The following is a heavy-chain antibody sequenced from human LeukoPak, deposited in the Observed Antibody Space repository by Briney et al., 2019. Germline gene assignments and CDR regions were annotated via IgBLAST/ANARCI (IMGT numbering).Heavy chain of an antibody. J-gene: IGHJ5*02. D-gene: IGHD3-3*01. CDR3: ASFGVALGGWFDP. CDR2: IKQDGSEK. V-gene: IGHV3-7*01. Sequence: WVANIKQDGSEKYYVDSVKGRFTISRDNAKNSLYLQMNSLRAEDTAVYYCASFGVALGGWFDPWGQGTLFTVSS.